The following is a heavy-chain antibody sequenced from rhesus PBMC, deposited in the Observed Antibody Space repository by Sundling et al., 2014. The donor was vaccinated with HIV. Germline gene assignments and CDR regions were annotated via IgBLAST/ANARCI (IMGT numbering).Heavy chain of an antibody. CDR2: IYGSGGST. D-gene: IGHD3-34*01. CDR1: GASISSNY. V-gene: IGHV4S2*01. Sequence: QVQLQESGPGLVKPSETLPLTCAVSGASISSNYWSWIRQAPGKGLEWIGRIYGSGGSTAYNPSLKSRVTISIDTSKNQFSLRLNSVTAADTAFYYCARELGGRFRFRIDYWGQGVLVTVSS. J-gene: IGHJ4*01. CDR3: ARELGGRFRFRIDY.